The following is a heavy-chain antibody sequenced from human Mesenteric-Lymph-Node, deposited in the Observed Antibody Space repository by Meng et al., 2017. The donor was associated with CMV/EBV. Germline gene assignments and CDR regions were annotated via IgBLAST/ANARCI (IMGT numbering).Heavy chain of an antibody. Sequence: TFYNYAITWVRQAPGQGLEWVGGIIPVIPSTNYAQKFQGRVTITADRSSNTAYMELSSLTSEDTAVYYCATFTDFWSGYYRGWLDPWGQGTLVTVSS. V-gene: IGHV1-69*06. CDR3: ATFTDFWSGYYRGWLDP. D-gene: IGHD3-3*01. CDR1: TFYNYA. CDR2: IIPVIPST. J-gene: IGHJ5*02.